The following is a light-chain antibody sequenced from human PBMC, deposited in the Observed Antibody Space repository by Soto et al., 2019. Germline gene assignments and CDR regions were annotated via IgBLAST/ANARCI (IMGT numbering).Light chain of an antibody. CDR1: SSDVAGYNY. Sequence: QSALTQPPSASGSPGQSVTISCTGTSSDVAGYNYVSWYQQHPGKAPKLMIYEVSKRPSRVPDRFSGSKSGNTASLTVSGLQAEDEADYYCSSYAGSNNFVFGTGTKVTVL. V-gene: IGLV2-8*01. J-gene: IGLJ1*01. CDR3: SSYAGSNNFV. CDR2: EVS.